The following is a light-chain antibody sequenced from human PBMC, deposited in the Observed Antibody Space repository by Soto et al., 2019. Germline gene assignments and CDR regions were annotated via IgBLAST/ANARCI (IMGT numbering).Light chain of an antibody. CDR1: SSDVGSYDL. J-gene: IGLJ2*01. V-gene: IGLV2-23*02. CDR3: CSYAGSSTQV. CDR2: EVS. Sequence: QSALTQPASVSGSPGQSITVSCTGTSSDVGSYDLVSWYQQHPDKAPKLMIYEVSKRPSGVSNRFSGSKSGNTASLTISGLQAEDEGDYYCCSYAGSSTQVFGGGTKVTVL.